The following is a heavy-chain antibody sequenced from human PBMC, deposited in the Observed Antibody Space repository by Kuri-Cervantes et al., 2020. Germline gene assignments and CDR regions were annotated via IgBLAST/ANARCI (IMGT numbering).Heavy chain of an antibody. CDR2: ISYDGSNK. V-gene: IGHV3-30-3*01. J-gene: IGHJ5*02. D-gene: IGHD3-3*01. CDR1: GFTFSTYA. Sequence: GGSLRLSCAASGFTFSTYAMHWVRQAPGKGLEWVAVISYDGSNKYYADSVKGRFTISRDNSKNTLYLQMNSLRAEDTAVYYCARGVTYYDFWSGTWTDNWFDTWGQGTLVTVSS. CDR3: ARGVTYYDFWSGTWTDNWFDT.